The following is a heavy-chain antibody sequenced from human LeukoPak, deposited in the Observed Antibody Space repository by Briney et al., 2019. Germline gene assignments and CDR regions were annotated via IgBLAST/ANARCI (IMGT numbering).Heavy chain of an antibody. J-gene: IGHJ4*02. Sequence: SETLSLTCTVSGYSISSGYYWGWIRQPPGKGLEWIGSIYHSGSTYYNPSLKSRVTISVDTSKNQFSLKLSSVTAADTAVYYCARAFDYWGQGTLVTVSS. CDR1: GYSISSGYY. CDR3: ARAFDY. CDR2: IYHSGST. V-gene: IGHV4-38-2*02.